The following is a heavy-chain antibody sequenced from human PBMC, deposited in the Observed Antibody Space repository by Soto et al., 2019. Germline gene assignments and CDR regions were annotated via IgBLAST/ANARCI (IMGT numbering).Heavy chain of an antibody. J-gene: IGHJ1*01. CDR2: ISYDGSNK. CDR3: ARTTIVVVPAASGSY. CDR1: GFTFSSYG. V-gene: IGHV3-30*03. Sequence: LRLSWAASGFTFSSYGMHWVRQAPGKGLEWVAVISYDGSNKYYADSVKGRFTISRDNSKNTLYLQMNSLRAEDTAVYYCARTTIVVVPAASGSYWGQGTLVTVSS. D-gene: IGHD2-2*01.